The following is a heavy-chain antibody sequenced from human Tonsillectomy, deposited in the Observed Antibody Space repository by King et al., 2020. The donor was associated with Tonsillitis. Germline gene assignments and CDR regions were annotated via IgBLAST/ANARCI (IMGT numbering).Heavy chain of an antibody. D-gene: IGHD3-16*01. Sequence: VQLVESGGGLVKPGGSLRLSCAASGFTFSNAWMSWVRQAPGKGLEWVGRVQSKIDGGTTNYAEPVQGRFTISRDDSQNTVYLQMNSLNTEDTAVYYCTTGLIHWGQGTLVTVSS. CDR3: TTGLIH. J-gene: IGHJ1*01. CDR2: VQSKIDGGTT. V-gene: IGHV3-15*01. CDR1: GFTFSNAW.